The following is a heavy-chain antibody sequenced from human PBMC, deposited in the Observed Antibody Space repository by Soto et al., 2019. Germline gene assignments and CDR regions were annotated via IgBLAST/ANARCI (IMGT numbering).Heavy chain of an antibody. V-gene: IGHV3-48*02. Sequence: EVQLVESGGGLVQPGGSLRLSCAASGFTFSSYSMNWVRQAPGKGLEWVSYISSSSSTIYYADSVKGRFTISRDNAKNSLYLQMNSLRDEDTAVYYCARARPDSSGYYEDYWGQGTLVTVSS. D-gene: IGHD3-22*01. CDR3: ARARPDSSGYYEDY. CDR2: ISSSSSTI. CDR1: GFTFSSYS. J-gene: IGHJ4*02.